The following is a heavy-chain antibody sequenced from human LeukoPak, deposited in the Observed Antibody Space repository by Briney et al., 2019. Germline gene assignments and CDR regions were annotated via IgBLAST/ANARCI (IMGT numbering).Heavy chain of an antibody. D-gene: IGHD4-17*01. CDR3: ARVTTVTKFCDY. CDR1: GGSISSGGYY. J-gene: IGHJ4*02. V-gene: IGHV4-31*03. CDR2: IYYSGST. Sequence: SETLSLTCTVSGGSISSGGYYWSWIRQHPGKGLEWIGNIYYSGSTYYNPPLKSRVTISVDTSKNQFSLKLSSVTAADTAVYYCARVTTVTKFCDYWGQGTLVTVSS.